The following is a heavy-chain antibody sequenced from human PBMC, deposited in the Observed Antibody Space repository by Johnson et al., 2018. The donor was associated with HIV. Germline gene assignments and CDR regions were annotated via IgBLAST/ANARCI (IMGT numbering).Heavy chain of an antibody. CDR2: IHSGGTT. V-gene: IGHV3-53*01. J-gene: IGHJ3*02. CDR1: DFTVSGNY. Sequence: VQLVESGGGLIQPGGSLRLSCAASDFTVSGNYMSWVRQAPGKGLEWVSLIHSGGTTFYADSVRGRFTISRDSSKNTLYLQMNSLRAEDTAVYYCASSIPPYSSSSVAFDIWGQGTMVTVSS. D-gene: IGHD6-6*01. CDR3: ASSIPPYSSSSVAFDI.